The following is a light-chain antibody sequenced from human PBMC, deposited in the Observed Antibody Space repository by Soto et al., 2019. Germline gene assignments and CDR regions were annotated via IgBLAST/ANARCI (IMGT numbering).Light chain of an antibody. V-gene: IGLV4-69*01. J-gene: IGLJ2*01. CDR3: QTWGTGIRGV. CDR2: LNSDGSH. Sequence: QAVVTQSPSASASLGASAKLTCTLSSGHSSYAIAWHQQQPEKGPRYLMKLNSDGSHSKGDGIPDRFSGSSSGAERYLTISSLQSEDEADYYCQTWGTGIRGVFGGGTKVTVL. CDR1: SGHSSYA.